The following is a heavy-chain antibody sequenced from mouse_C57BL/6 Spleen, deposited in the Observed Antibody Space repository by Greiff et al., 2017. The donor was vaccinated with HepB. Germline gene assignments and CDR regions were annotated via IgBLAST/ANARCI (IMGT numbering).Heavy chain of an antibody. CDR3: ARGELGFAWFAY. J-gene: IGHJ3*01. V-gene: IGHV5-4*01. D-gene: IGHD4-1*01. CDR1: GFTFSSYA. CDR2: ISDGGSYT. Sequence: QQVESGGGLVKPGGSLKLSCAASGFTFSSYAMSWVRQTPEKRLEWVATISDGGSYTYYPDNVKGRFTISRDNAKNNLYLQMSQLKSEDTAMYYCARGELGFAWFAYWGQGTLVTVSA.